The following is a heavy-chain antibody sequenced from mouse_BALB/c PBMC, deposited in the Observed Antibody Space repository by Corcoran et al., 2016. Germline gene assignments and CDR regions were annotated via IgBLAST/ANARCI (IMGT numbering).Heavy chain of an antibody. CDR2: INTYTGEP. D-gene: IGHD4-1*02. Sequence: QIQLVQSGPELKKPGETVKISCKASGYTFTNYGMNWVKQAPGKGLKWMGWINTYTGEPTYADDFKGRFAFSLETSASTAYLQINNLKNEDMATYFCARSTGTRAMDYWGQGTSVTVSS. CDR3: ARSTGTRAMDY. J-gene: IGHJ4*01. CDR1: GYTFTNYG. V-gene: IGHV9-1*02.